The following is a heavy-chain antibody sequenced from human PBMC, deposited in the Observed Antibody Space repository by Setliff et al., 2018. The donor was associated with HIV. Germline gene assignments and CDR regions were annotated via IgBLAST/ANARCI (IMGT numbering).Heavy chain of an antibody. D-gene: IGHD3-10*01. Sequence: ASVKVSCKASGYTFTSYYMHWVRQAPGQGLEWMGIINPSGCSTSYAQKFQGRVTMTRDTSTSTVYMELSSLRSEDTAVYYCARDRTGTYYYGSGAPGDAFDIWGQGTMVTVSS. J-gene: IGHJ3*02. CDR1: GYTFTSYY. CDR3: ARDRTGTYYYGSGAPGDAFDI. V-gene: IGHV1-46*01. CDR2: INPSGCST.